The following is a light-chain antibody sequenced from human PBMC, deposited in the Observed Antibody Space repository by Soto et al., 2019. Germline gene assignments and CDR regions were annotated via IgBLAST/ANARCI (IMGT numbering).Light chain of an antibody. CDR2: GGS. CDR3: QQRSNWPT. J-gene: IGKJ5*01. V-gene: IGKV3-11*01. CDR1: QSVSSY. Sequence: EIVLSQSPATLSFSPVERATPSSRASQSVSSYLAWDKQKPGEAPRALIFGGSNRATGIPARFSGSGSGTDFTLTISSLAPEEFAVYYCQQRSNWPTFGQGTRLEIK.